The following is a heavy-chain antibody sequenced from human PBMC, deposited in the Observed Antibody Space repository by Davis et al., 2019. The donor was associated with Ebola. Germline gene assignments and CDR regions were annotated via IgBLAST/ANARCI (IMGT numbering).Heavy chain of an antibody. D-gene: IGHD3-22*01. CDR3: ARDHYDSSGYGFDI. CDR1: GFTFNTHS. J-gene: IGHJ3*02. V-gene: IGHV3-48*02. CDR2: INGNSDAI. Sequence: GESLKISCAASGFTFNTHSMNWVRQAPGKGLEWISYINGNSDAIYYADSVKGRFTISRDNAKNSLYLQMNSLRDEDTAVYYCARDHYDSSGYGFDIWGQGTMVTVSS.